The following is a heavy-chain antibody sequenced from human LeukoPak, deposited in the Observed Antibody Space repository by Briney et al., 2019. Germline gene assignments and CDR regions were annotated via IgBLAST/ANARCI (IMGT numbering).Heavy chain of an antibody. V-gene: IGHV3-30*03. Sequence: GGSLRLSCAASGFTFSSYGMHWVRQAPGKGLEWVAVISYDGSNKYYADSVKGRFTISRDNSKNTLYLQMNSLRAEDTAVYYCATGKNDIGAAFDFWGQGTMVTVSS. D-gene: IGHD1-1*01. CDR3: ATGKNDIGAAFDF. CDR1: GFTFSSYG. J-gene: IGHJ3*01. CDR2: ISYDGSNK.